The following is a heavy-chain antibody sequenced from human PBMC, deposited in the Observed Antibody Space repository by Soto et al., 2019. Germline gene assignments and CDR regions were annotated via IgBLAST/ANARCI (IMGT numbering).Heavy chain of an antibody. V-gene: IGHV3-11*06. CDR3: ARAPTMVLVDYYYSGMDV. J-gene: IGHJ6*02. D-gene: IGHD2-21*01. Sequence: QVQLVESGGGLVKPGGSLRLSCAASGFTFSDYYMSWIRQAPGKGLEWVSYISSSRSYTNYADSVKGRFTISRDNAKNSLYLQMNSLRAEDTAVYYCARAPTMVLVDYYYSGMDVWGQGTTVTVSS. CDR1: GFTFSDYY. CDR2: ISSSRSYT.